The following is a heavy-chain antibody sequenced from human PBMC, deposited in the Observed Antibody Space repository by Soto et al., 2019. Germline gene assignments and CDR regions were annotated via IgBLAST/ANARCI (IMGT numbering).Heavy chain of an antibody. Sequence: KPSETLSLTCTVSGGSISSYYWSWIRQPPGKGLEWIGYIYYSGSTNYNPSLKSRVTISVDTSKNQFSLKLSSVTAADTAVYYCARGHSSSWYRGGFDYWGQGTLVTVSS. D-gene: IGHD6-13*01. J-gene: IGHJ4*02. V-gene: IGHV4-59*01. CDR2: IYYSGST. CDR1: GGSISSYY. CDR3: ARGHSSSWYRGGFDY.